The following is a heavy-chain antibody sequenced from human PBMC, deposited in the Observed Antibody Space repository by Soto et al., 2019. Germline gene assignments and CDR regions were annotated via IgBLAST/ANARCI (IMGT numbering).Heavy chain of an antibody. CDR3: ARVPRTIFGVVIKPNWFDP. J-gene: IGHJ5*02. V-gene: IGHV1-18*01. D-gene: IGHD3-3*01. CDR1: GYTFTSYG. Sequence: ASVKVSCKASGYTFTSYGISWVRQAPGQGLEWMGWISAYNGNTNYAQKLQGRVTMTTDTSTSTAYMELRSLRSDDTAVYYCARVPRTIFGVVIKPNWFDPWGQGTLVTVSS. CDR2: ISAYNGNT.